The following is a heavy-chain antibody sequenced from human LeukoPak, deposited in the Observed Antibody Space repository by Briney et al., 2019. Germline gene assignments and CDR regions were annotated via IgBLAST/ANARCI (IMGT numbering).Heavy chain of an antibody. CDR3: AKDWQDSSSWGRLAKYYYYYYMDV. CDR2: INWNGGST. CDR1: GFTFDDYG. Sequence: PGGSLRLSCAASGFTFDDYGMSWVRQAPGKGLEWVSGINWNGGSTGYADSVKGRFTISRDNAKNSLYLQMNSLRAEDTALYYCAKDWQDSSSWGRLAKYYYYYYMDVWGKGTTVTVSS. J-gene: IGHJ6*03. D-gene: IGHD6-13*01. V-gene: IGHV3-20*04.